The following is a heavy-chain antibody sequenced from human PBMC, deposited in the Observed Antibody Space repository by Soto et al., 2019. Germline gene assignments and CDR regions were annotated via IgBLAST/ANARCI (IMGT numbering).Heavy chain of an antibody. Sequence: QPGGSLRLSCASSGFTFSSYAMSWVRQAPGKGLEWVSAISGSGGSTYYADSVKGRFTISRDNSKNTLYLQMNSLRAEDTAVYYCAKEGASGTPNGDYDVYWGQGTLVTVSS. CDR1: GFTFSSYA. CDR3: AKEGASGTPNGDYDVY. J-gene: IGHJ4*02. CDR2: ISGSGGST. D-gene: IGHD1-1*01. V-gene: IGHV3-23*01.